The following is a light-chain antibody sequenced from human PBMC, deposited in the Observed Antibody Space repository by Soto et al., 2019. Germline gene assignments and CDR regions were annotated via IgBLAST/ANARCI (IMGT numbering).Light chain of an antibody. CDR2: EVR. J-gene: IGLJ1*01. Sequence: QSVLTQPASLSGSPGPSIAISCTGTISDVGTYDYVSRYQQHPNRSPKLMIYEVRNRPSGVSNRFSGSKSVNTATLTISGLQAEDEADYYCGSHTITNTRVFGTGTKVTVL. CDR1: ISDVGTYDY. V-gene: IGLV2-14*03. CDR3: GSHTITNTRV.